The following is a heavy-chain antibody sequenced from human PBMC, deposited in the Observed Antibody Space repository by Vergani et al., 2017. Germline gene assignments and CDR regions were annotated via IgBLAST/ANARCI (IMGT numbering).Heavy chain of an antibody. CDR1: HFSFSDYG. CDR2: TWYDGNNK. D-gene: IGHD1-14*01. J-gene: IGHJ5*02. Sequence: QVELVESGGGVVQPGRSLRLSCEAPHFSFSDYGMHWVRQAPGKGLEWVAVTWYDGNNKQYADSVKGRFTISRDNSKSTMYLQMNSLRDEDTGVYYCARDLRLLYNRFDPWGQGTLVTVSS. CDR3: ARDLRLLYNRFDP. V-gene: IGHV3-33*01.